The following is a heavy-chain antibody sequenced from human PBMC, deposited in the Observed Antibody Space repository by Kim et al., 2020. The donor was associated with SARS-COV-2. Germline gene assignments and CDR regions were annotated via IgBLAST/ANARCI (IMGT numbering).Heavy chain of an antibody. J-gene: IGHJ4*02. D-gene: IGHD3-22*01. CDR2: ISSSGSTI. CDR1: GFTFSDYY. V-gene: IGHV3-11*04. CDR3: ARGYYYDSSGYSTLKLR. Sequence: GGSLRLSCAASGFTFSDYYMSWIRQAPGKGLEWVSYISSSGSTIYYADSVKDRFTISRDNAKNSLYLQMNSLRAEDTAVYYCARGYYYDSSGYSTLKLRWGQGTLVTVSS.